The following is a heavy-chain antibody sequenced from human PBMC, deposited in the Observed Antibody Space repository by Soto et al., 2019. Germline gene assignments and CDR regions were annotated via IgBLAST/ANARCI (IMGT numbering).Heavy chain of an antibody. CDR1: GFTFSSYA. Sequence: QVQLVESGGGVVQPGRSLRLSCAASGFTFSSYAMHWVRQAPGKGLEWVAVISYDGSNKYYADSVKGRFTISRDNSKNTLYLQMNSLRAEDTAVYYCARDAAYYYGSGSYPRWDYWGQGTLVTVSS. CDR2: ISYDGSNK. D-gene: IGHD3-10*01. J-gene: IGHJ4*02. CDR3: ARDAAYYYGSGSYPRWDY. V-gene: IGHV3-30-3*01.